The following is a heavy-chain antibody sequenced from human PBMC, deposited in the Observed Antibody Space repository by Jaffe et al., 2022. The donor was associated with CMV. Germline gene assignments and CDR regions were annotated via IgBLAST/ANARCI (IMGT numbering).Heavy chain of an antibody. V-gene: IGHV3-11*01. CDR3: ARDRYNPYSFDI. J-gene: IGHJ3*02. Sequence: QVQLVESGGDLVEPGGSLRLSCAASGFTFSDSYMIWIRQAPGKGLQWVSYISSGSGRTIYYADSVKGRFTISRDNAKNSLYLQMNSLRAEDTAVYYCARDRYNPYSFDIWGQGTMVTVSS. CDR1: GFTFSDSY. D-gene: IGHD1-20*01. CDR2: ISSGSGRTI.